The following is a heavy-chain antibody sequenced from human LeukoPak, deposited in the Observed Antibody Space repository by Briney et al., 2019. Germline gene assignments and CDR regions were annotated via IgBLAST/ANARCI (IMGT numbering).Heavy chain of an antibody. CDR2: FDPEDGET. CDR1: GYTLTELS. CDR3: ATGQYCSSTSCSAFDI. V-gene: IGHV1-24*01. D-gene: IGHD2-2*01. Sequence: ASVKVSCKVSGYTLTELSMYWVRQAPGKGLGWMGGFDPEDGETIYAQKFQGRVTMTEDTSTDTAYMELSSLRSEDTAVYYCATGQYCSSTSCSAFDIWGQGTMVTVSS. J-gene: IGHJ3*02.